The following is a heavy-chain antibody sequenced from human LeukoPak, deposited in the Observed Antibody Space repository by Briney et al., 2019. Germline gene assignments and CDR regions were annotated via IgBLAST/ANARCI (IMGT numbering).Heavy chain of an antibody. V-gene: IGHV3-11*01. D-gene: IGHD5-24*01. CDR2: ISSTGGDK. CDR3: ARGENGSFDR. CDR1: GVTFEDYY. J-gene: IGHJ4*02. Sequence: GGSLRLSCKGSGVTFEDYYLSWIRQAPGKGLEWISYISSTGGDKFYADPVKGRFIISRDNAMNSVYMEMNDLTAEDTAFYYCARGENGSFDRWGQGTLVIISS.